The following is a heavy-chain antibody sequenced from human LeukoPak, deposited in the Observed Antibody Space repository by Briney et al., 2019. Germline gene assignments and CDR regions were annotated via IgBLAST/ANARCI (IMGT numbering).Heavy chain of an antibody. CDR2: IGSGSRYK. CDR1: GFTFSSYN. Sequence: GGAPRISCAASGFTFSSYNMNWGRQGPGKGLEWGSCIGSGSRYKNYVDSVRGRFTISRDNAKNSLYLQMNSLRAEDTAVYFCASGVIIATAGSLDYWGQGTLVTVSS. V-gene: IGHV3-21*05. D-gene: IGHD6-13*01. CDR3: ASGVIIATAGSLDY. J-gene: IGHJ4*02.